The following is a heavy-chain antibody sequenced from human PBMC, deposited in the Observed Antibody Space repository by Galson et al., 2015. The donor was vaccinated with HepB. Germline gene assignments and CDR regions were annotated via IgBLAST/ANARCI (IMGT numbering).Heavy chain of an antibody. D-gene: IGHD6-19*01. CDR3: AKVFPEKTDGWYRQALYYFDS. CDR2: ITPSGDNT. J-gene: IGHJ4*02. CDR1: GFTFSYYA. V-gene: IGHV3-23*01. Sequence: SLRLSCAASGFTFSYYAMSWVRQAPGKGLEWVSAITPSGDNTFSADSMKGRFIISRDNSQNTLFLQLNSLRPDDTTIYFCAKVFPEKTDGWYRQALYYFDSWGQGTWVTVSS.